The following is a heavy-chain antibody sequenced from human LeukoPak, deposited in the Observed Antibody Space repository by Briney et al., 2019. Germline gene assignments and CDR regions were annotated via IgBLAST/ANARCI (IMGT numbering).Heavy chain of an antibody. V-gene: IGHV3-21*01. D-gene: IGHD2-15*01. CDR3: ARASHRLAATTNWFDP. J-gene: IGHJ5*02. CDR2: ISSSSSYI. CDR1: GFTLSSYS. Sequence: GGSLRLSCAASGFTLSSYSMNWVRQAPGKGLEWVSSISSSSSYIYYADSVKGRFTISRDNAKNSLYLQMNSLRAEDTAVYYCARASHRLAATTNWFDPWGQGTLVTVSS.